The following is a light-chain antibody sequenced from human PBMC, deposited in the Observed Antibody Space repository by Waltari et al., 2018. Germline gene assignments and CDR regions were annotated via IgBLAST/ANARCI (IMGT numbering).Light chain of an antibody. CDR2: DVS. J-gene: IGLJ2*01. CDR1: SSDVGGYNY. CDR3: SSYTSSSTVV. Sequence: QSALTQPASVSGSPGQSITISCTGTSSDVGGYNYVSWDQQPPGKATNLMIYDVSNRPSVISNRFSGSKSANTASLTISGLQAEDEADYYCSSYTSSSTVVFGGGTKLTVL. V-gene: IGLV2-14*03.